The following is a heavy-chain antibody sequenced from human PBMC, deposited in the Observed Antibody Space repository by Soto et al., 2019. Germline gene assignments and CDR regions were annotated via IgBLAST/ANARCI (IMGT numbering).Heavy chain of an antibody. D-gene: IGHD1-1*01. CDR3: ARGRYGDY. V-gene: IGHV1-18*01. Sequence: QVHLVQSGAEVKKPGASVKVSCKASGYTFTSYGITWVRQAPGQGLEWMGWISAHNGNTDYAQKLQGRVIVTRDASTSTAYMELRSLLSDVTAVYSCARGRYGDYWGQGALVTVSS. J-gene: IGHJ4*02. CDR2: ISAHNGNT. CDR1: GYTFTSYG.